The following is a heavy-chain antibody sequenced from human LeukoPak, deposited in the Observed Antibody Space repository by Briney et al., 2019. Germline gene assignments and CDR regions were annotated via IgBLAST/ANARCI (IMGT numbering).Heavy chain of an antibody. CDR1: GFTFSSYW. CDR3: ARDLHRDGYKGTLDY. V-gene: IGHV3-7*01. J-gene: IGHJ4*02. Sequence: GGSLRLSCAASGFTFSSYWMSWVRQAPGKGLEWVANIKQDGSEKYYVDSVKGRFTISRDNAKNSLYLQMNSLRAEDTAVYYCARDLHRDGYKGTLDYWGQGTLVTVSS. CDR2: IKQDGSEK. D-gene: IGHD5-24*01.